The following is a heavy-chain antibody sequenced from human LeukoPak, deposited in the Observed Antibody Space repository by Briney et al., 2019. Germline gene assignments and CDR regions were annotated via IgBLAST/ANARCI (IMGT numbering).Heavy chain of an antibody. V-gene: IGHV3-23*01. D-gene: IGHD2-8*02. CDR3: ATYRQVLLPFES. CDR1: GFTFSTFA. Sequence: GGSLRLSCAASGFTFSTFAMIWVRQPPGKGLEWVSSIFPSGGEIHYADSVRGRFTISRDNSKSTLSLQMNSLRAEDTAIYYCATYRQVLLPFESWGKGTLVTVSS. CDR2: IFPSGGEI. J-gene: IGHJ4*02.